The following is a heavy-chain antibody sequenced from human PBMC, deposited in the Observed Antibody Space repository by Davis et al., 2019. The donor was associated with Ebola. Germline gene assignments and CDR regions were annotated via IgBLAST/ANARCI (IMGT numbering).Heavy chain of an antibody. V-gene: IGHV3-23*01. Sequence: GESLKISCAASGFIFSSYVMSWVRQAPGKGLEWVSGISGSGSSTYYADSVKGRFAISRDNVKNSLYLQMNGLRAEDTAVYYCARGGELLSYYFDYWGQGTLVTVSS. CDR1: GFIFSSYV. CDR3: ARGGELLSYYFDY. CDR2: ISGSGSST. J-gene: IGHJ4*02. D-gene: IGHD1-7*01.